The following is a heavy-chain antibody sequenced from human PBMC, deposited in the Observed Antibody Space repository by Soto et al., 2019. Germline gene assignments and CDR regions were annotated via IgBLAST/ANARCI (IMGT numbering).Heavy chain of an antibody. Sequence: QVQLVESGGGVVQPGRSLRLSCAASGFTFSSYAMHWVRQAPGKGLEWGAVISYDGSNKYYADSVKGRFTISRDHSKNTLYLKMNSLRAEDTAVYYCARETYYDFWSGPYYGMDVWGQGTKVTVSS. CDR2: ISYDGSNK. CDR3: ARETYYDFWSGPYYGMDV. CDR1: GFTFSSYA. D-gene: IGHD3-3*01. V-gene: IGHV3-30-3*01. J-gene: IGHJ6*02.